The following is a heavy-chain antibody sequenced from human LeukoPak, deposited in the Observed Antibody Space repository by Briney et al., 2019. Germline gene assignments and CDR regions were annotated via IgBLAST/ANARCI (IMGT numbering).Heavy chain of an antibody. CDR2: INPNSGGT. D-gene: IGHD3-10*01. J-gene: IGHJ5*02. CDR1: GYTFTGYY. V-gene: IGHV1-2*02. CDR3: AITMVRGVIKGDWFDP. Sequence: GASVKVSCKASGYTFTGYYMHWVRQAPGQGLEWMGWINPNSGGTNYAQKFQGRVTMTRDTSISTAYMELSRLRSDDTAVYYCAITMVRGVIKGDWFDPWGQGTLVTVSS.